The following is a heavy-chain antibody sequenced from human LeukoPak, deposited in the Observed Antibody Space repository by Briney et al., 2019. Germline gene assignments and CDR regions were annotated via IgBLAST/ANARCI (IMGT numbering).Heavy chain of an antibody. D-gene: IGHD2-15*01. V-gene: IGHV3-66*01. CDR3: AREGPTPYYYGMDV. Sequence: GGSLRLSCAASGFTFSSYGMSWVRQAPGKGLEWVSVIYSGGSTYYADSVKGRFTISRDNSKNTLYLQMNSLRAEDTAVYYCAREGPTPYYYGMDVWGQGTTVTVSS. J-gene: IGHJ6*02. CDR2: IYSGGST. CDR1: GFTFSSYG.